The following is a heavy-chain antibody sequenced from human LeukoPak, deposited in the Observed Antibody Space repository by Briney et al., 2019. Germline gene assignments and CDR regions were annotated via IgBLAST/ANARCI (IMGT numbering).Heavy chain of an antibody. Sequence: GASVKVSCKASGGTFSSYAISWVRQAPGQGLEWMGGIIPIFGTANYAQKFQGRDTITADESTSTAYMELSSLRSEDTAVYYCARLPYYYDSSGYYQPTYYFDYWGQGTLVTVSS. CDR1: GGTFSSYA. V-gene: IGHV1-69*13. CDR2: IIPIFGTA. CDR3: ARLPYYYDSSGYYQPTYYFDY. J-gene: IGHJ4*02. D-gene: IGHD3-22*01.